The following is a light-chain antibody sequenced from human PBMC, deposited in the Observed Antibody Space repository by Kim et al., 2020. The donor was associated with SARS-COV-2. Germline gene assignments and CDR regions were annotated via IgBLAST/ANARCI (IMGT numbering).Light chain of an antibody. J-gene: IGLJ3*02. CDR2: DVN. V-gene: IGLV2-14*03. CDR1: TSDIGPYIY. Sequence: QSALRQPASLSGSPGQSITISCTGFTSDIGPYIYISWFQHHPGKAPKLILYDVNRWPSGLSNRFSGSKSGSTASLTISGLQAEDEADYYCGSYSDNNWVFGGGTQLTVL. CDR3: GSYSDNNWV.